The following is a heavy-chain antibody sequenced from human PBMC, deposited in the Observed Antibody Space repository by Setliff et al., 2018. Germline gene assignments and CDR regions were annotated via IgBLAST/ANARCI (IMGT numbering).Heavy chain of an antibody. J-gene: IGHJ4*02. D-gene: IGHD3-16*01. CDR3: ARDGGEY. Sequence: GGSLRLSCAASGFTFSSYSMNWVRQAPGKGLEWVSSISSSSSYTFYADSVKGRFTISRDNAKNSLYLQMNSLRAEDTAVYYCARDGGEYWGQGTLVTVSS. CDR1: GFTFSSYS. CDR2: ISSSSSYT. V-gene: IGHV3-21*01.